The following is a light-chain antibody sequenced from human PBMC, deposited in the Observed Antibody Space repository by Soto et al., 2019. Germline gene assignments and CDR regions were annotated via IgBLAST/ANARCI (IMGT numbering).Light chain of an antibody. Sequence: DIQMTQSPSAMSASVGDSVTITCRASQDISNFLAWFQQKPGNAPKRLIYLASSLQSGVPSRFSGSGSGTDFTLTISSLQPEDFATYYCQQLNSYPQTFGGGTKVDIK. CDR2: LAS. J-gene: IGKJ4*01. CDR3: QQLNSYPQT. CDR1: QDISNF. V-gene: IGKV1-17*03.